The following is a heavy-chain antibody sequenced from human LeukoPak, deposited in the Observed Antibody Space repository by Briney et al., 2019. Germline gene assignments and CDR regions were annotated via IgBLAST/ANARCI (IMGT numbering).Heavy chain of an antibody. Sequence: PSETLSLTCAVYGGSFSGYYRSWIRQPPGKGLEWIGEINHSGSTNYNPSLKSRVTISVDTSKNQFSLKLSSVTAADTAVYYCARAYYYDSSGYYYFDYWGQGTLVTVSS. CDR1: GGSFSGYY. J-gene: IGHJ4*02. V-gene: IGHV4-34*01. CDR3: ARAYYYDSSGYYYFDY. CDR2: INHSGST. D-gene: IGHD3-22*01.